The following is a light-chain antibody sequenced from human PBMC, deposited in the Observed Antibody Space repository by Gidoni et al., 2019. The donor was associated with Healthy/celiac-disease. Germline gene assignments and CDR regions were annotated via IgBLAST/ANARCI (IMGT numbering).Light chain of an antibody. Sequence: IVMTQSPLPLPVTPGEPASISCRSSQSLLHSNGYNYLDWYLQKPGQSPQLQIYLGSNRASGVPDRFSGSGSGTDFTLKISRVEAEDVGVYYCMQALQTPLTFGQGTRLEIK. CDR3: MQALQTPLT. J-gene: IGKJ5*01. V-gene: IGKV2-28*01. CDR1: QSLLHSNGYNY. CDR2: LGS.